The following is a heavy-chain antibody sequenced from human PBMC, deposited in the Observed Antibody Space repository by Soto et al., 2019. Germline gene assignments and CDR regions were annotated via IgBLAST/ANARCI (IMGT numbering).Heavy chain of an antibody. V-gene: IGHV3-23*01. J-gene: IGHJ6*03. D-gene: IGHD6-6*01. Sequence: EVQLLESGGGLVQPGGSLRLSCAASGFTFSSYAMSWVRQAPGKGLEWVSAISGSGGSTYYADSVKGRFTISRDNSKNTLHLQMNSLRAEDTAVYYCSKARAARSYYRDVWGKGTTVTVSS. CDR3: SKARAARSYYRDV. CDR1: GFTFSSYA. CDR2: ISGSGGST.